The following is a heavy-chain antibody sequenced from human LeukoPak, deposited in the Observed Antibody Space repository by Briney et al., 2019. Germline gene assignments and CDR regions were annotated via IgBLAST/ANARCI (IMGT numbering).Heavy chain of an antibody. CDR2: IYYSGST. D-gene: IGHD5-24*01. CDR1: GGSISSSSYY. CDR3: ARRDGYNVDY. Sequence: PSETLSLTCTVSGGSISSSSYYWGWIRQPPGTGLEWIGSIYYSGSTYYNPSLKSRVTISVDTSKNQFSLKLSSVTAADTAVYYCARRDGYNVDYWGQGTLVTVSS. V-gene: IGHV4-39*07. J-gene: IGHJ4*02.